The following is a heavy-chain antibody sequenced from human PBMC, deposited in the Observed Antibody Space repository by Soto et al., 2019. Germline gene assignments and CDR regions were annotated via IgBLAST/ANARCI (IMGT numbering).Heavy chain of an antibody. J-gene: IGHJ4*02. Sequence: EVQLLESGGGLVQPGGSLRHSCAASGFTFSNFAMTWVRQAPGKGLEWVSSITGSGGSTYYADSVKGRFTMSRDNSKNTQYVQWNSLRAEDTAFYCCANCVAPATPSMDYWGQGTLVTVSS. D-gene: IGHD2-15*01. V-gene: IGHV3-23*01. CDR2: ITGSGGST. CDR1: GFTFSNFA. CDR3: ANCVAPATPSMDY.